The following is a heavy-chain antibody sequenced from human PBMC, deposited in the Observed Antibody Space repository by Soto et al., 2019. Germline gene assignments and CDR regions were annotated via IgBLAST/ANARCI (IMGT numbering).Heavy chain of an antibody. V-gene: IGHV3-15*07. CDR3: TTEYSNYEVKRFIYYYYGMDV. J-gene: IGHJ6*02. CDR2: IKSKTDGGTT. D-gene: IGHD4-4*01. Sequence: GGSLRLSCAASGFTFSNAWMNWVRQAPGKGLEWVGRIKSKTDGGTTDYAAPVKGRFTISRDDSKNTLYLQMNSLKTEDTAVYYCTTEYSNYEVKRFIYYYYGMDVWGQGTTVTVSS. CDR1: GFTFSNAW.